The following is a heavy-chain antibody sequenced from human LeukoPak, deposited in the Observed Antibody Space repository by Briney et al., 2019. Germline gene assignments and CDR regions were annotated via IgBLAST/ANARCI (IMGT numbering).Heavy chain of an antibody. V-gene: IGHV1-2*02. CDR1: GYTFTGYY. Sequence: ASVKVSCKASGYTFTGYYMHWVRQAPGQGLEWMGWINPKSGGTNYEQKFQGRVTMTRDTSISTAYMEVSRLRSDDTAVYYCARDLSYYTSGYCDYWGQGTLVTVSS. J-gene: IGHJ4*02. CDR3: ARDLSYYTSGYCDY. D-gene: IGHD3-10*01. CDR2: INPKSGGT.